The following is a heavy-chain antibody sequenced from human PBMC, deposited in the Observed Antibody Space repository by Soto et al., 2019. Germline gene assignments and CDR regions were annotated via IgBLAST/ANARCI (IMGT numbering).Heavy chain of an antibody. J-gene: IGHJ5*02. Sequence: QVQLQQWGAGLLKPSETLSLTCAVYGGSFSGYYWSWIRQPPGKGLEWIGEINHSGSTNYNQYLKSRVTISVDTSKSQSSQKLSSVTSANTAVYYCSRGWDYCWSGYYRNNWFAPWGQGTLVTASS. V-gene: IGHV4-34*01. D-gene: IGHD3-3*01. CDR3: SRGWDYCWSGYYRNNWFAP. CDR1: GGSFSGYY. CDR2: INHSGST.